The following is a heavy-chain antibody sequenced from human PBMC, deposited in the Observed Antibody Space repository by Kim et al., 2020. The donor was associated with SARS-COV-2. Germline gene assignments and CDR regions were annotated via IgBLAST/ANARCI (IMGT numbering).Heavy chain of an antibody. V-gene: IGHV4-34*01. CDR3: ARRRGYGYGYSYR. D-gene: IGHD5-18*01. CDR1: GGSFSGYY. CDR2: INHSGST. J-gene: IGHJ1*01. Sequence: SETLSLTCAVYGGSFSGYYWSWIRQPPGKGLEWIGEINHSGSTNYNPSLKSRVTITVDTSKNQFSLKLSSVTAADTAVFYCARRRGYGYGYSYRWGQGTL.